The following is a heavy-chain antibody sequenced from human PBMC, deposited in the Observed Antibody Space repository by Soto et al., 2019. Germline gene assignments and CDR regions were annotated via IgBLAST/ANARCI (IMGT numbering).Heavy chain of an antibody. CDR2: INHSGST. V-gene: IGHV4-34*01. D-gene: IGHD3-16*02. CDR3: ARGKLSDYVWGSYRYHLDY. J-gene: IGHJ4*02. Sequence: SETLSLTCAVYGGSFSGYYWSWIRQPPGKGLEWIGEINHSGSTNYIPSLKSRVTISVDTSKNQFSLKLSSVTAADTAVYYCARGKLSDYVWGSYRYHLDYWGQGSVVTVSS. CDR1: GGSFSGYY.